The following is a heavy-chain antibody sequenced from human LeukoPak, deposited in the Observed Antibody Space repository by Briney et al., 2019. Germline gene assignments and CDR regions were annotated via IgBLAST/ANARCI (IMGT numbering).Heavy chain of an antibody. Sequence: GGSLRLSCTTSEFAFSNYWMHWVRQVPGKGLVWVSRIDTDGTTTDYADSVKGRFTISRDNSKNTLYLQMNSLRAEDTALYYCAKDSSSWYGGANWFDPWGQGTLVTVSS. CDR3: AKDSSSWYGGANWFDP. D-gene: IGHD6-13*01. CDR2: IDTDGTTT. V-gene: IGHV3-74*01. J-gene: IGHJ5*02. CDR1: EFAFSNYW.